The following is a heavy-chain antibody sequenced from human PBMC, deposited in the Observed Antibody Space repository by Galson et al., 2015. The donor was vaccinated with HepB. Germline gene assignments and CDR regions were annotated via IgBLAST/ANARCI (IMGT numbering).Heavy chain of an antibody. V-gene: IGHV3-23*01. D-gene: IGHD6-19*01. CDR3: GSGPTRYTGWYRGLHKFFQH. Sequence: SLRLSCAASGFTFSSDAMSWVRQAPGKGLEWVSSISGSSTNKYYADSVKGRFHISRDNSKDKLYLQMDSLRPEDTAVYYCGSGPTRYTGWYRGLHKFFQHWGQGTLVTVSS. CDR1: GFTFSSDA. CDR2: ISGSSTNK. J-gene: IGHJ1*01.